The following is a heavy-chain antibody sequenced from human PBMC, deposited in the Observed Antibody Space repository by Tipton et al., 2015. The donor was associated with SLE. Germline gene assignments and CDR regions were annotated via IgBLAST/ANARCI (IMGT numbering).Heavy chain of an antibody. CDR1: GGSISSSSYY. D-gene: IGHD4-23*01. V-gene: IGHV4-39*07. Sequence: TLSLTCTVSGGSISSSSYYWGWIRQPPGKGLEWIGSIYYSGSTYYNPSLKSRVTISVDTSKNQFSLKLSSVTAADTAMYFCARAPRGGNIDYWGQGTLVTVSS. CDR3: ARAPRGGNIDY. CDR2: IYYSGST. J-gene: IGHJ4*02.